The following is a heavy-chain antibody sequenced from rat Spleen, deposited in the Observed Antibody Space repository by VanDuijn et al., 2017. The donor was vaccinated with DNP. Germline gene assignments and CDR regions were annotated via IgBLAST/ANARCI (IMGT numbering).Heavy chain of an antibody. CDR1: GFTFSDYN. Sequence: EVQLVESGGGLVQPGRSLKLSCAASGFTFSDYNMAWVRQAPKKGLEWVASITSSGGDSYYPDSVKGRFTISRDNAKNTLYLQMNSLQTEDTAIYFCIRPLISRGYFDYWGQGVMVTVSS. J-gene: IGHJ2*01. CDR3: IRPLISRGYFDY. CDR2: ITSSGGDS. V-gene: IGHV5S23*01. D-gene: IGHD2-7*01.